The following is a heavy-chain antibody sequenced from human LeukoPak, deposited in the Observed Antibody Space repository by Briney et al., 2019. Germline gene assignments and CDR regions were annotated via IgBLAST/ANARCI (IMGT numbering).Heavy chain of an antibody. CDR2: IKQDGSER. V-gene: IGHV3-7*03. J-gene: IGHJ3*02. Sequence: GGSLRLSCAASGFTFSTYWMSWVRQAPGKGLEWVANIKQDGSERYYVDSVKGRFTISRDNAKNSLYLQMNSLRAEDTALYYCARSGSGWYKDAFDIWGQGTMVTVSS. CDR3: ARSGSGWYKDAFDI. D-gene: IGHD6-19*01. CDR1: GFTFSTYW.